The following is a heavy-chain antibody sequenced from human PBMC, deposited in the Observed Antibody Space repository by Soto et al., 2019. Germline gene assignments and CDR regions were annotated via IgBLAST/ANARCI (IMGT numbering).Heavy chain of an antibody. Sequence: QVQLQESGPGLMKPSETLSLTCTVSGASITGSSYWSWIRQPAGKGLEWIGRFSLSGTTSYNPSLRRRLPLPHVVSKNLLALGVPSGPPADTALFFCGRGMTPPGPPAWTYFHPCGRETLVTASS. CDR3: GRGMTPPGPPAWTYFHP. D-gene: IGHD1-7*01. J-gene: IGHJ5*02. CDR1: GASITGSSY. CDR2: FSLSGTT. V-gene: IGHV4-4*07.